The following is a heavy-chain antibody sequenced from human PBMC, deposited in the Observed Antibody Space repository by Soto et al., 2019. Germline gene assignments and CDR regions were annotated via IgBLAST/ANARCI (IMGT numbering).Heavy chain of an antibody. Sequence: EVQLVESGGGLVQPGGSLRLSCAASGFTFSSYDMHWVRQATGKGLEWVSSTGTAGDTYDPGSVKGRFTISRDNGKNTLYLQMNSLRAGDTAVYYCAGSRGVSGHWCGSYVCCSSPPDYLGQGTLVTVSS. V-gene: IGHV3-13*01. CDR1: GFTFSSYD. J-gene: IGHJ4*02. D-gene: IGHD2-15*01. CDR3: AGSRGVSGHWCGSYVCCSSPPDY. CDR2: TGTAGDT.